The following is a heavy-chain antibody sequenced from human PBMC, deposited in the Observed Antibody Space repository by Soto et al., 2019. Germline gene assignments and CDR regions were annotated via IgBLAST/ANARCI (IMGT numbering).Heavy chain of an antibody. CDR1: GYTFTSYY. CDR3: ALHGDAYVWGSYRYDGAFHI. J-gene: IGHJ3*02. D-gene: IGHD3-16*02. Sequence: ASVKVSCKASGYTFTSYYMHWVRQAPGQGLEWMGIINPSGGSTSYAQKFQGRVTMTRDTSTSTVYMELSSLRSEDTAVYYCALHGDAYVWGSYRYDGAFHIWGQGTMVTVSS. V-gene: IGHV1-46*01. CDR2: INPSGGST.